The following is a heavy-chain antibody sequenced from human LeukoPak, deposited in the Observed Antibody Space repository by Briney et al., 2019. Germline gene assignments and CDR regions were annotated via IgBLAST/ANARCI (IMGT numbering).Heavy chain of an antibody. CDR3: AREGYSSSWYSQFS. CDR1: GFTFSSYA. V-gene: IGHV3-21*01. Sequence: GGSLRLSCAASGFTFSSYAMSWVRQTPGKGLEWVSSISSSSSYIYYADSVKGRFTISRDNAKNSLYLQMNSLRAEDTAVYYCAREGYSSSWYSQFSWGQGTLVTVSS. D-gene: IGHD6-13*01. J-gene: IGHJ5*02. CDR2: ISSSSSYI.